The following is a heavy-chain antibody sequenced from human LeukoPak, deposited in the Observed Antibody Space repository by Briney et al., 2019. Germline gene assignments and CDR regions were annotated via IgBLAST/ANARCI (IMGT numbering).Heavy chain of an antibody. CDR3: ARQSDGGYQLPADNWFDP. Sequence: SETLSLACTVSGGSISSSSYYWGWIRQPPGKGLEWIGSIYYSGSTYYNPSLKSRVTISVDTSKNQFSLKLSSVTAADTAVYYCARQSDGGYQLPADNWFDPWGQGTLVTVSS. CDR1: GGSISSSSYY. J-gene: IGHJ5*02. V-gene: IGHV4-39*01. D-gene: IGHD2-2*01. CDR2: IYYSGST.